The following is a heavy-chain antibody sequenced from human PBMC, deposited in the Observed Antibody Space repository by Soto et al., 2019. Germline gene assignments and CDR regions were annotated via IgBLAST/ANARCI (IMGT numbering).Heavy chain of an antibody. Sequence: GGSLRLSCAASGFTFSSYAMNWVRQAPGKGLECVSVIVGGGGSTYYADSVKGRFTISRDNSKNTLYLQMNSLRAEDTAVYYCASRVDCSGGSCPFDYWGQGTLVTVSS. CDR1: GFTFSSYA. D-gene: IGHD2-15*01. V-gene: IGHV3-23*01. CDR2: IVGGGGST. CDR3: ASRVDCSGGSCPFDY. J-gene: IGHJ4*02.